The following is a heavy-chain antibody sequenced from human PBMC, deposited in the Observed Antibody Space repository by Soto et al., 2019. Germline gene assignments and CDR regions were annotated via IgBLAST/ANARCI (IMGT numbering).Heavy chain of an antibody. CDR3: ARGLKKAWELLHY. CDR1: GFTFSSYA. J-gene: IGHJ4*02. Sequence: GGSLRLSCAASGFTFSSYAMHWVRQAPGKGLEWVAVISYDGSNKYYADSVKGRFTISRDNSKNTLYLQMNSLRAEDTAVYYCARGLKKAWELLHYWGQGTLVTVSS. CDR2: ISYDGSNK. V-gene: IGHV3-30-3*01. D-gene: IGHD1-26*01.